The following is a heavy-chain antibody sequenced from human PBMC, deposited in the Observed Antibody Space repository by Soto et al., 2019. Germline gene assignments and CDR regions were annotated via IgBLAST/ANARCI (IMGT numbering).Heavy chain of an antibody. CDR1: GFTFSSYA. J-gene: IGHJ4*02. Sequence: EVQLLESGGGLVQPGGSLRLSCAASGFTFSSYAMSWVRQAPGKGLEWVSGISGSGGGTYYADSVKGRFTISRDNSKNTVYLQMNSLRAEDTAVYYCAKPHRDVYSTACFYHGGQGTLVTVSS. CDR2: ISGSGGGT. CDR3: AKPHRDVYSTACFYH. V-gene: IGHV3-23*01. D-gene: IGHD4-4*01.